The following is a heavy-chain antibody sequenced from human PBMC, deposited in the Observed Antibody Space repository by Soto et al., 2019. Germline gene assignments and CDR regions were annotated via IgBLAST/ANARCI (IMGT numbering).Heavy chain of an antibody. CDR3: ARRAGVAVTGSLDNWLDP. Sequence: PSETLSLTCVVSGGSISGDHWWNWVRQPPGKGLEWIGEIYHAGSTNYNASLKSRVTILVDKSKNQFSLRLRSVTVADTAVYYCARRAGVAVTGSLDNWLDPWGQRIVDTVSS. CDR2: IYHAGST. D-gene: IGHD1-20*01. V-gene: IGHV4-4*02. CDR1: GGSISGDHW. J-gene: IGHJ5*02.